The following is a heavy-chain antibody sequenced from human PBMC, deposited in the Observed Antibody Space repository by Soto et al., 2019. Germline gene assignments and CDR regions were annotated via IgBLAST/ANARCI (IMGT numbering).Heavy chain of an antibody. D-gene: IGHD5-18*01. CDR2: IYYTGST. J-gene: IGHJ6*02. V-gene: IGHV4-31*03. CDR1: GGSITSGGYY. CDR3: ARVFTTMSFYYGMDV. Sequence: QVQLQESGPGLVKPSQTLSLICTVSGGSITSGGYYWSWIRQLPGKGLEWIGYIYYTGSTYYNPSLKSRITISVDTSANQSSLKLSSVTAADTAIYVCARVFTTMSFYYGMDVWGQGTAVAVSS.